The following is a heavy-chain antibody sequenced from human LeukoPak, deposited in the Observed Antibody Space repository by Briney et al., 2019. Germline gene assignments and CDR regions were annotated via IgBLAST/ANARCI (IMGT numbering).Heavy chain of an antibody. J-gene: IGHJ4*02. CDR2: IHHSGRA. D-gene: IGHD1-14*01. Sequence: SGPLSLTCAVSGGSISSDNWWTWVRPPPGKGLEWIGEIHHSGRANYNPSLKSRVTISVDQSKNQLSLKLNSVTAADTAVYFCARHGKHYFENWGQGTLVTVSS. CDR1: GGSISSDNW. V-gene: IGHV4-4*02. CDR3: ARHGKHYFEN.